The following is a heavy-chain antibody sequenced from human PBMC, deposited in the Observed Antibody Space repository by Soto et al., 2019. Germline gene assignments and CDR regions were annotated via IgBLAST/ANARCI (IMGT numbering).Heavy chain of an antibody. Sequence: VGSLRLSCASSVFTFSSYAMHCVRHAPGKGLEWVAVISYDGSNKYYADSVKGRFTISRDNSKNTLYLQMNSLRAEDTAVYYCARGRGYSGYDSNAYAFDLWGQGTLVSVS. CDR3: ARGRGYSGYDSNAYAFDL. CDR1: VFTFSSYA. V-gene: IGHV3-30-3*01. J-gene: IGHJ3*01. CDR2: ISYDGSNK. D-gene: IGHD5-12*01.